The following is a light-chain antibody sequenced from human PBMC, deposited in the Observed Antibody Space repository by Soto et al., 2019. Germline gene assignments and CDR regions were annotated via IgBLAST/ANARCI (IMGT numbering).Light chain of an antibody. J-gene: IGLJ1*01. Sequence: QSVLTQPASVSGSPGQSITISCTGTTSFIGSYNFVSWYQQLPGKAPQVLIYEDTKRPSGASNRFSGSISGSTASLTISGLQAEDEADYHCCSYVGASTYGFGTGTKLTVL. V-gene: IGLV2-23*01. CDR2: EDT. CDR1: TSFIGSYNF. CDR3: CSYVGASTYG.